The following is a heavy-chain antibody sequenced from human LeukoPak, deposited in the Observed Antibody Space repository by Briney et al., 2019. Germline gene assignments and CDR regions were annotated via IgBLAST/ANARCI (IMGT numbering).Heavy chain of an antibody. Sequence: SETLSLTCAVYGGSFSGYYWSWIRQPPGKGLEWIGGINHSGSTNYNPSLKGRVTISVDTSKNQFSLKLSSVTAADTAVYYCARGQYSNYGRVAFDTWGQGTMVTVSS. V-gene: IGHV4-34*01. CDR3: ARGQYSNYGRVAFDT. CDR2: INHSGST. CDR1: GGSFSGYY. J-gene: IGHJ3*02. D-gene: IGHD4-11*01.